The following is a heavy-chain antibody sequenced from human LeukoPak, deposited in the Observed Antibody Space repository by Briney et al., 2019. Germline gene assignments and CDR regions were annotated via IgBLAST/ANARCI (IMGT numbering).Heavy chain of an antibody. CDR3: AGIPVFGVVLHQEPV. CDR2: FIPILGTA. CDR1: GGTFSDYA. V-gene: IGHV1-69*10. Sequence: GASVKVSCKAPGGTFSDYALNWVRQAPGQGLEWMGVFIPILGTANSTQKFQDRVTISADISTNTVYMELISLRSEDTAVYFCAGIPVFGVVLHQEPVWGKGTTVTVSS. D-gene: IGHD3-3*01. J-gene: IGHJ6*04.